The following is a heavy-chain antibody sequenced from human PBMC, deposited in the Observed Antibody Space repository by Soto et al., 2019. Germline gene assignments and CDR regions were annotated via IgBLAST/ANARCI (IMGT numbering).Heavy chain of an antibody. CDR3: ASCGTYYDLLTRPDY. V-gene: IGHV1-69*02. D-gene: IGHD3-9*01. Sequence: GASVKVSCKASGGTFSSYTISWVRQAPGQGLEWMGRIIPILGIANYAQKFQGRVTITADTSTSTAYMELRSLRSDDTAVYYCASCGTYYDLLTRPDYWGQGTLVTVSS. CDR2: IIPILGIA. J-gene: IGHJ4*02. CDR1: GGTFSSYT.